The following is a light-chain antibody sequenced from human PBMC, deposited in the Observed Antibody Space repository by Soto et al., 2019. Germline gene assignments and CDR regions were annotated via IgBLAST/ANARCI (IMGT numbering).Light chain of an antibody. CDR2: EVS. J-gene: IGLJ1*01. V-gene: IGLV2-23*02. CDR3: CSYAGSSTFV. Sequence: QSVLTQPASVSGSPGQSITISCTGISSDVGSYNLVSWYQQHPGKAPKLMIYEVSKRPSGVSNRFSGSKSGNTASLTFSWLQAEDEADYYCCSYAGSSTFVFGTGTKVTVL. CDR1: SSDVGSYNL.